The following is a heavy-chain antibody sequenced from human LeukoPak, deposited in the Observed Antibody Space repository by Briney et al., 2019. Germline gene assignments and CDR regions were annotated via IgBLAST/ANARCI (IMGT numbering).Heavy chain of an antibody. J-gene: IGHJ4*02. CDR2: ISSISSYI. Sequence: GGSLRLSCAASGFTFSSSSMNWVRQAPGKGLEWVSSISSISSYIYYAESVKGRSTISRDNATNSLYLNMNNMRAEDTAVYYCAREGFGDYVFGYWGQGTLVTVSS. D-gene: IGHD4-17*01. CDR3: AREGFGDYVFGY. V-gene: IGHV3-21*01. CDR1: GFTFSSSS.